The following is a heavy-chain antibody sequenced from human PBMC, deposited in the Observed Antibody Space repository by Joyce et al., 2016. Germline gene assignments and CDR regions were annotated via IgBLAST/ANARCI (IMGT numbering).Heavy chain of an antibody. CDR3: ARDGFLEWLGDDY. D-gene: IGHD3-3*01. CDR2: MYYSGTT. CDR1: GGSISSSNNY. Sequence: QLQLQESGPGLVRPSETLSLTCTVSGGSISSSNNYWGWIRQPPGKGLEWIGSMYYSGTTYYNPSLKSRVTISVDTSKNQFSLKLSSVTAADTAVYYCARDGFLEWLGDDYWGQGTLVTVSS. J-gene: IGHJ4*02. V-gene: IGHV4-39*07.